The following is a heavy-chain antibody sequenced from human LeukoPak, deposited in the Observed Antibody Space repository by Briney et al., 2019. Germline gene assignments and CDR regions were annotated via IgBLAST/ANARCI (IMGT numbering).Heavy chain of an antibody. Sequence: SETLSLTCVVYSGSCGGYFCSWIRQPPWKGLDWIGQINRSGSTNYNPSLKSRVTISVDTSKNQFSLKLSSVTAADTAVYYCARGIVGTTYFDYWGQGNLVTVSS. D-gene: IGHD1-26*01. CDR2: INRSGST. CDR1: SGSCGGYF. V-gene: IGHV4-34*01. CDR3: ARGIVGTTYFDY. J-gene: IGHJ4*02.